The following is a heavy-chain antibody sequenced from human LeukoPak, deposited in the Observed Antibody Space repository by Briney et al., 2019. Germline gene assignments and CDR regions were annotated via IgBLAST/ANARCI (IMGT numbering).Heavy chain of an antibody. CDR3: TTVTYSSSWYRDYGDYYYMDV. V-gene: IGHV3-15*01. J-gene: IGHJ6*03. CDR2: IKSKTDGGTT. Sequence: PGGSLRLSCAASGFTFSYYYMSGVRQAPGKGLEWVGRIKSKTDGGTTDYAAPVKGRFTISRDDSKNTLYLQMNSLKTEDTAVYYCTTVTYSSSWYRDYGDYYYMDVWGKGTTVTVSS. D-gene: IGHD6-13*01. CDR1: GFTFSYYY.